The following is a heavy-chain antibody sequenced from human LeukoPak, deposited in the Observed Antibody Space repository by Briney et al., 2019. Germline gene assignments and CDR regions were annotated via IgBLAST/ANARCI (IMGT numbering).Heavy chain of an antibody. V-gene: IGHV1-69*05. CDR2: IIPIFGTA. CDR1: GGTFSSYA. CDR3: ARGPGIAAAGIFDY. D-gene: IGHD6-13*01. J-gene: IGHJ4*02. Sequence: GASVKVSCKASGGTFSSYAISWVRQAPGQGLECMGGIIPIFGTADYAQKFQGRVTITTDESTSTAYMELSSLRSEDTAVYYCARGPGIAAAGIFDYWGQGTLVTVSS.